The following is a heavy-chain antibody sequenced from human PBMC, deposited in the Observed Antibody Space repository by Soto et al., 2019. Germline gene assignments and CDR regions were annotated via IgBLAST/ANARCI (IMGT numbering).Heavy chain of an antibody. CDR3: ARQDGIFGWFDP. Sequence: GESLKISCRASGYNFTTSWIGWVRQKPGKGLEWMGIIYPADSDTIYSPSFQGQVTFSVDKSINTAFLQMSSLKASDTAIYYCARQDGIFGWFDPRGQGSLVTGS. D-gene: IGHD3-9*01. CDR1: GYNFTTSW. CDR2: IYPADSDT. J-gene: IGHJ5*02. V-gene: IGHV5-51*01.